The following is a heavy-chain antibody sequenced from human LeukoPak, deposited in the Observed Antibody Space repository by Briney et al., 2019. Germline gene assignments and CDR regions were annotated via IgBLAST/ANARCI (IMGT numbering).Heavy chain of an antibody. CDR3: AKIGGFWSGYTPMYYFDY. CDR2: ISGSGGGT. Sequence: GGSLRLSCAASGFTFSSYAMSWVRQAPGRGLEWVSAISGSGGGTYYADSVKGRFTISRDNSKNTLYLQMNSLRAEDTAVYYCAKIGGFWSGYTPMYYFDYWGQGTLVTVSS. V-gene: IGHV3-23*01. D-gene: IGHD3-3*01. CDR1: GFTFSSYA. J-gene: IGHJ4*02.